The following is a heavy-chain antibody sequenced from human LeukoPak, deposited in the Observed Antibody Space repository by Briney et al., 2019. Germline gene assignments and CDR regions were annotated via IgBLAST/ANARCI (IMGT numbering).Heavy chain of an antibody. Sequence: SETLSLTCTVSGASISRYYWSWIRQPPGKGLEWIGYIYYSGRTSFNPSLKSRVTISVDTSKNQFSLKLTSVTAADTAVYYCATAPTQGPYYYYGFDVWGKGTTVTVSS. CDR2: IYYSGRT. CDR3: ATAPTQGPYYYYGFDV. V-gene: IGHV4-59*01. J-gene: IGHJ6*04. D-gene: IGHD2-15*01. CDR1: GASISRYY.